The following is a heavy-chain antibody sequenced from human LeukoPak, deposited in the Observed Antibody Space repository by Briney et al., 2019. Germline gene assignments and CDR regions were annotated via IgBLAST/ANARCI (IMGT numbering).Heavy chain of an antibody. J-gene: IGHJ4*02. V-gene: IGHV4-34*01. CDR1: GGSFSGYY. D-gene: IGHD3-3*01. CDR3: ARTFRESYYDFWSGYSTLDY. Sequence: SETLSLTCAVYGGSFSGYYWSWLRQPPGKGLEWIGEINHSGSTNYNPSLKRRVTISVDTSKNQFSLKLSSVTAADTAVYYCARTFRESYYDFWSGYSTLDYWGQGTLVTVSS. CDR2: INHSGST.